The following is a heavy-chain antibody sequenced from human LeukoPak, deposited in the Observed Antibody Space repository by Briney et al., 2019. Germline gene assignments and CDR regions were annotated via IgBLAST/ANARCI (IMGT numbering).Heavy chain of an antibody. Sequence: ASVKVSCKASGYTFTSYGISWVRQAPGQGLEWMGWISAYNGNTNYAQKLQGRVTMTTDTSTSTAYMELRSLRSDDTAVYYCARDSQDYGGNSGSWFDYWAQGTLVTVSS. CDR1: GYTFTSYG. D-gene: IGHD4-23*01. CDR2: ISAYNGNT. J-gene: IGHJ4*02. CDR3: ARDSQDYGGNSGSWFDY. V-gene: IGHV1-18*01.